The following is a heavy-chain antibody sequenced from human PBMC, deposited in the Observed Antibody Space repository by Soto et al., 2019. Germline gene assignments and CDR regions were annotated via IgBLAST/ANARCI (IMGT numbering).Heavy chain of an antibody. CDR2: IRRGGDST. J-gene: IGHJ1*01. Sequence: GGSLRLSCAPSGFTFSNYAMSWVRQTPGKGLEWVSAIRRGGDSTDYADSVKGRFTISRDNSKNILYLQMDSLRAEDTAVYYCVQEGLFCSGTYCYGSGYFQQWGQGTLVTVSS. D-gene: IGHD2-2*01. CDR3: VQEGLFCSGTYCYGSGYFQQ. CDR1: GFTFSNYA. V-gene: IGHV3-23*01.